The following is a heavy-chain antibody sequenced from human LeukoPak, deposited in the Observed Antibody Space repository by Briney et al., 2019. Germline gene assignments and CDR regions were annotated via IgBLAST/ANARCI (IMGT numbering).Heavy chain of an antibody. CDR3: AKVGDWLLYYFDY. CDR2: VTGSGGST. Sequence: GGSLRLSCAASGFTFRIYAMSWVRQAPGKGLEWVSSVTGSGGSTYYADSVKGRFTISGDNSKNTLYLQMNSLRAEDTAVYYCAKVGDWLLYYFDYWGQGTLVTVSS. V-gene: IGHV3-23*01. D-gene: IGHD3/OR15-3a*01. CDR1: GFTFRIYA. J-gene: IGHJ4*02.